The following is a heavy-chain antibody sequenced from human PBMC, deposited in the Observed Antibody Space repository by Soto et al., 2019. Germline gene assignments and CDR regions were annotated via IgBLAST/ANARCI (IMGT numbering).Heavy chain of an antibody. J-gene: IGHJ3*02. V-gene: IGHV1-69*06. CDR3: ARPLQYSYGPPLLDDAFDI. CDR1: GGTFSSYA. D-gene: IGHD5-18*01. CDR2: IIPIFGTA. Sequence: QVQLVQSGAEVKKPGSSVKVSCKASGGTFSSYAISWVRQAPGQGLEWMGGIIPIFGTANYAQKFQGRVTITADKSTSTAYMELSSLRSEDTAVYYCARPLQYSYGPPLLDDAFDIWGQGTMVTVSS.